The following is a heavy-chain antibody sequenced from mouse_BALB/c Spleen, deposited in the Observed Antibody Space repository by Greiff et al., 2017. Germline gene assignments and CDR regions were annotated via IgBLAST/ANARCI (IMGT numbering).Heavy chain of an antibody. V-gene: IGHV5-17*02. CDR1: GFTFSSFG. CDR2: ISSGSSTI. CDR3: AREGYGNAWFAY. D-gene: IGHD2-10*02. Sequence: EVKLMESGGGLVQPGGSRKLSCAASGFTFSSFGMHWVRQAPEKGLEWVAYISSGSSTIYYADTVKGRFTISRDNPKNTLFLQMTSLRSEDTAMYYCAREGYGNAWFAYWGQGTLVTVSA. J-gene: IGHJ3*01.